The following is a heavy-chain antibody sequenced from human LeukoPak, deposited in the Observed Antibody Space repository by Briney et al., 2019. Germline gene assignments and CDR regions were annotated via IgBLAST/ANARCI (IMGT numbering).Heavy chain of an antibody. J-gene: IGHJ5*02. CDR1: RDTFGSDV. V-gene: IGHV1-69*13. D-gene: IGHD1-14*01. CDR3: ARELCNLVP. Sequence: AASVKVSCKTSRDTFGSDVVSWVRQAPGQGLDWMVGILTIFGTAEYAKKFQGRVTVTADESTNKAHKELKSLTSEDTAIQYWARELCNLVPWGQGTLVTVSS. CDR2: ILTIFGTA.